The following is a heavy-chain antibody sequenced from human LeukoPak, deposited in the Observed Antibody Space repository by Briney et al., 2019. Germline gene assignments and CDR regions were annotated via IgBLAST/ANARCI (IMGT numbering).Heavy chain of an antibody. J-gene: IGHJ4*02. Sequence: SSETLSLTCTVSGYSISSGYYWGWIRQPPGKGLEWIGSIYHSGSTYYNPSLKSRVTISVDTSKNQFSLKLSSVTAADTAVYYCARIGVTALFDYWGQGTLVTVSS. V-gene: IGHV4-38-2*02. CDR3: ARIGVTALFDY. CDR1: GYSISSGYY. CDR2: IYHSGST. D-gene: IGHD2-21*02.